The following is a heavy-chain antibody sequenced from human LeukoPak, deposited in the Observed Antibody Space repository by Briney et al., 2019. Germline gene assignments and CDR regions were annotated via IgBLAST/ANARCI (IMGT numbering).Heavy chain of an antibody. Sequence: ASVKVSCKASGGTFSSYAISWVRQAPGQGLEWMGGIIPIFGTANYAQKFQGRVTITADESTSTAYMELSSLRSEDTAVYYCASSADLSMVRGVIYYYYMDVWGKGTTVTISS. J-gene: IGHJ6*03. CDR1: GGTFSSYA. D-gene: IGHD3-10*01. CDR2: IIPIFGTA. CDR3: ASSADLSMVRGVIYYYYMDV. V-gene: IGHV1-69*01.